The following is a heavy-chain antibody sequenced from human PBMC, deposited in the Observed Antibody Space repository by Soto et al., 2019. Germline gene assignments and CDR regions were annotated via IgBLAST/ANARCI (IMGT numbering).Heavy chain of an antibody. D-gene: IGHD6-19*01. V-gene: IGHV3-23*01. CDR1: GFTFSSSA. CDR2: ISGSGGST. J-gene: IGHJ4*02. CDR3: AKAGQWPISGFDY. Sequence: EVQLLESGGGLVQPGGSLRLSCAASGFTFSSSAMSWVRQAPGKGLEWVSAISGSGGSTYYADSVKGRFTISRDNSKNTLYLQMNSLRAEDTAVYYCAKAGQWPISGFDYWGQGTLVTVSS.